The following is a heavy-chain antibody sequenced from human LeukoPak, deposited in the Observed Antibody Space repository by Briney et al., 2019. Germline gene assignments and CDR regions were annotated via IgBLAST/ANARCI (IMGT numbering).Heavy chain of an antibody. CDR2: ISAYNGNT. CDR1: GYTFTSYG. V-gene: IGHV1-18*01. J-gene: IGHJ5*02. CDR3: ARDRYYYDSSGYYGNWFDP. D-gene: IGHD3-22*01. Sequence: ASVKVSCKASGYTFTSYGISWVRQAPGQGLKWMGWISAYNGNTNYAQKLQGRVTMTTDTSTSTAYMELRSLRSDDTAVYYCARDRYYYDSSGYYGNWFDPWGQGTLVTVSS.